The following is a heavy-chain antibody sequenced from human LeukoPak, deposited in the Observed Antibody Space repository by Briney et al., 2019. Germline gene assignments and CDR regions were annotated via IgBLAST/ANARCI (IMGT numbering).Heavy chain of an antibody. CDR2: INWNSDTK. CDR3: AKDTGGSGAYFYAMDV. Sequence: GGSLRLSCVGSGFAFHNYARRWVRRPPGKGLEWVSAINWNSDTKAYAASVKGRFTISRDRARNSLYLQMDSLRPEDTALYHCAKDTGGSGAYFYAMDVWGQGTSVTVSS. D-gene: IGHD2-15*01. J-gene: IGHJ6*02. CDR1: GFAFHNYA. V-gene: IGHV3-9*01.